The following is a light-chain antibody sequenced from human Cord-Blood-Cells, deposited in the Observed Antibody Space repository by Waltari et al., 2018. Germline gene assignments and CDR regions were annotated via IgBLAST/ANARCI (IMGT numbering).Light chain of an antibody. CDR2: DVS. J-gene: IGLJ1*01. CDR1: SSDVGGYNY. CDR3: SSYTSSSTYV. V-gene: IGLV2-14*01. Sequence: QSALTQPASVSGSPGQSITISCTGTSSDVGGYNYVSWYQQHPGKAPKLMIYDVSSRPSVVSNRFSGSKSGNTASLTISGLQAEDEAEYYCSSYTSSSTYVFGTGTKVTVL.